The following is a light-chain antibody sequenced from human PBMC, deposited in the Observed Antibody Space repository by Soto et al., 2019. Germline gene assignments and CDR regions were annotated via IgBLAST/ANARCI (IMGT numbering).Light chain of an antibody. CDR2: GAS. V-gene: IGKV3-20*01. CDR1: QSISSD. Sequence: EVVMTQSPATLSVKPGERATLSCRASQSISSDVAWYQQKPGQAPRLLIYGASNRATGIPDRFSGSGSGTDFTLTISRLEPEDFAVYYCQQSGSSGTFGQGTKVDIK. CDR3: QQSGSSGT. J-gene: IGKJ1*01.